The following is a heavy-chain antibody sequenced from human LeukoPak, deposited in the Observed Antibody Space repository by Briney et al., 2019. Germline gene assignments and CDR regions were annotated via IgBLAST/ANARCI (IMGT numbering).Heavy chain of an antibody. J-gene: IGHJ4*02. CDR2: LNRDGSST. Sequence: PGGSLRLSCAASGFTFSSYEMNWVRQAPGKGLVWVSRLNRDGSSTTYADSVKGRFTISRDNAKNTLYLQMSSLRVEDTAVYYCAREGVTGALDYWGQGTLVTVSS. CDR3: AREGVTGALDY. V-gene: IGHV3-74*01. CDR1: GFTFSSYE. D-gene: IGHD3-9*01.